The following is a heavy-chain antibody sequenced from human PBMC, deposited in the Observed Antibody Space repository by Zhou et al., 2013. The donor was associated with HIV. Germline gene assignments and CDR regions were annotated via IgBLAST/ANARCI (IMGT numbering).Heavy chain of an antibody. V-gene: IGHV1-69*05. CDR2: IIPIFGTA. D-gene: IGHD2-21*02. J-gene: IGHJ4*02. CDR3: ARVVEGCNTACYYYY. Sequence: QVQLVQSGAEVKKPGSSVKVSCKASGGTFNSYAINWVRQAPGQGLEWMGGIIPIFGTANYAQKFQGRVTITTDESTSTAYMELSSLRSEDTAVYYCARVVEGCNTACYYYYWGQGTLVTVSS. CDR1: GGTFNSYA.